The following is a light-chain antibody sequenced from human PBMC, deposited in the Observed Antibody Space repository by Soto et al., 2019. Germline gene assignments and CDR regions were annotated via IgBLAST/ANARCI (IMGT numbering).Light chain of an antibody. V-gene: IGKV3-20*01. CDR3: QQYGSSPLYI. CDR1: QSVSSSY. J-gene: IGKJ2*01. CDR2: GAS. Sequence: EIVLTQSPGTLSLSPGERATLSCRASQSVSSSYLAWYQQKPGQAPRLLIYGASSGATGIPDRFSGSGSGTDFTLTISRLEPEDFAVYYCQQYGSSPLYIFGQGTELEIK.